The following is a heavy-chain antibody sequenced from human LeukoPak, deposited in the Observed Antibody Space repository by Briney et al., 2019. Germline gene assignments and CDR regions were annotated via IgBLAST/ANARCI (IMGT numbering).Heavy chain of an antibody. D-gene: IGHD5-12*01. V-gene: IGHV4-39*01. Sequence: PSETLSLTCTVSGGSIRSSPHYWGWIRQPPRKGLELIGSISYSGSTYYNPSLKSRVTISVDTSKNQFSLRLTSVTAADTAVYYCARHTYSGYDLAYWGQGTLVTVSS. CDR2: ISYSGST. CDR1: GGSIRSSPHY. J-gene: IGHJ4*02. CDR3: ARHTYSGYDLAY.